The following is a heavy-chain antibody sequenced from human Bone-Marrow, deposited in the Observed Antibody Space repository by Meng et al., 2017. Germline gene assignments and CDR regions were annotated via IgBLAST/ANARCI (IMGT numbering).Heavy chain of an antibody. CDR2: INPNSGGT. CDR1: GYTFTGYY. J-gene: IGHJ4*02. CDR3: ARDERRSAGTSI. D-gene: IGHD1-1*01. Sequence: ASVKVSCKASGYTFTGYYMHWVRQAPGQGLEWMGRINPNSGGTNYAQKFQGRVTMTRDTSISTADMELSRLRSDDTAVYYCARDERRSAGTSIWGQGTMGTVSS. V-gene: IGHV1-2*06.